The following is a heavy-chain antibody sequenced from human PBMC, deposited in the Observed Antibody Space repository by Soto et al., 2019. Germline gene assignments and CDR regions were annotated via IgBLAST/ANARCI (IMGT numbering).Heavy chain of an antibody. Sequence: SVKVSCKASGGTFSSYAISWVRQAPGQGLEWMGGIIPIFGTANYAQKFQGRVTITADESTSTAYMELSSLRSEDTAVYYCARDGSPASKVAATINYYGMDVWGQGTTVTVSS. CDR1: GGTFSSYA. D-gene: IGHD6-19*01. J-gene: IGHJ6*02. CDR2: IIPIFGTA. CDR3: ARDGSPASKVAATINYYGMDV. V-gene: IGHV1-69*13.